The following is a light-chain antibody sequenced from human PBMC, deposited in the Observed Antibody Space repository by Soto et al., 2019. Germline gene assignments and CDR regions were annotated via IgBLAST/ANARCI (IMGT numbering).Light chain of an antibody. CDR2: TTS. J-gene: IGKJ3*01. CDR3: QQCGGSPLFS. Sequence: EIVLTQSPGTLSLSPGERATLSCTASQSVTSSCLAWYQRKPGQAPRLLIHTTSIRATDIPDRFSGSGSGTDFTLTISRLEPEDSAVCYCQQCGGSPLFSFGPGTRVDI. V-gene: IGKV3-20*01. CDR1: QSVTSSC.